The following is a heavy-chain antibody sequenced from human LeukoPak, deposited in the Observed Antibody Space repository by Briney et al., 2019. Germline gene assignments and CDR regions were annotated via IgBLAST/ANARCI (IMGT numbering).Heavy chain of an antibody. J-gene: IGHJ4*02. CDR3: ARLDCSGGSCGGYY. V-gene: IGHV4-59*01. D-gene: IGHD2-15*01. Sequence: SETLSLTCTVSGGSISSYYRSWIRQPPGKGLEWIGYIYYSGSTNYNPSLKSRVTISVDTSKNQFSLKLSSVTAADTAVYYCARLDCSGGSCGGYYWGQGTLVTVSS. CDR1: GGSISSYY. CDR2: IYYSGST.